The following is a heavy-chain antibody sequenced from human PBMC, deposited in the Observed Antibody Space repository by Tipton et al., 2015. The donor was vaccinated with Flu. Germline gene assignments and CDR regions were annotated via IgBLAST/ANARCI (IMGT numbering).Heavy chain of an antibody. CDR3: ARLSYYDVDLKNFYFDY. CDR1: GESLTAYN. V-gene: IGHV4-34*01. Sequence: TLSLTCAVYGESLTAYNWTWIRQPPGKGLEWIGEINHSGSINCNPSLKSRVTISVDTSKRQFSLMLRSVTAADTAVYYCARLSYYDVDLKNFYFDYWGQGALVTVSS. J-gene: IGHJ4*02. D-gene: IGHD3-10*02. CDR2: INHSGSI.